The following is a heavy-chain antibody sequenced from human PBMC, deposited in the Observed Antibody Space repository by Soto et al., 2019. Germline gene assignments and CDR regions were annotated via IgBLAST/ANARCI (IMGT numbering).Heavy chain of an antibody. J-gene: IGHJ1*01. CDR1: GAYIIDFS. Sequence: SETLSLTCMVSGAYIIDFSWSWIRQPAGKGLEWIGRITINGNTQKNPSFKSRVTMSIDTSRNHFSLNLQSATAADTALYYCARETGENWTYEAHWGPGTLVTVSS. CDR2: ITINGNT. V-gene: IGHV4-4*07. CDR3: ARETGENWTYEAH. D-gene: IGHD1-7*01.